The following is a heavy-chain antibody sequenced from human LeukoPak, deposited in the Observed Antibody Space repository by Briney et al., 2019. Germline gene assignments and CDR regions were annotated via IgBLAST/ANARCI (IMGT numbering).Heavy chain of an antibody. J-gene: IGHJ5*02. Sequence: SETLSLTCTVSGGSISSYYWSWIRQPAGKGLEWIGRIYTSGSTNYNPSLKSRVTMSVDTSKNQFSLKLSSVTAADTAVYYCARELGFCSSTNCYGFDPWGQGTLVTVSS. CDR2: IYTSGST. CDR3: ARELGFCSSTNCYGFDP. V-gene: IGHV4-4*07. CDR1: GGSISSYY. D-gene: IGHD2-2*01.